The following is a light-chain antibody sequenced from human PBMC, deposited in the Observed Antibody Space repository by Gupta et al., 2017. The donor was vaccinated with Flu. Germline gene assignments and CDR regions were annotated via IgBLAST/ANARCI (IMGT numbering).Light chain of an antibody. J-gene: IGLJ1*01. Sequence: QSALTHPGPVSGPPGQPNPIPSTGTSSDVGSLDLVSWYQQHPGKAPKLMIYEGSKRPSGVSNRFSGSKSGNTPSLTISGLQAEDEADYYCCSYAGSSYVFGTGTKVTVL. CDR3: CSYAGSSYV. V-gene: IGLV2-23*01. CDR2: EGS. CDR1: SSDVGSLDL.